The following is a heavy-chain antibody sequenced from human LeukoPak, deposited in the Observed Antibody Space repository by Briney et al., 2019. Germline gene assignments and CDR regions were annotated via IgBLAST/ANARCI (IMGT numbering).Heavy chain of an antibody. D-gene: IGHD1-26*01. V-gene: IGHV1-24*01. J-gene: IGHJ4*02. CDR1: GYTLTELS. CDR3: ATIVGATRPYFDY. CDR2: FDPEDGET. Sequence: GASVKVSCKFSGYTLTELSMHWVRQAPGKGLEWMGGFDPEDGETIYAQKFQGRVTMTEDTSTDTAYMELSSLRSEDTAVYYCATIVGATRPYFDYWGQGTLVTVSS.